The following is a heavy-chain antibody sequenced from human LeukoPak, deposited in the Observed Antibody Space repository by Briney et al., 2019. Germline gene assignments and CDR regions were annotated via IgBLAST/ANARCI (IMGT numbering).Heavy chain of an antibody. CDR3: ASDPYDFWSGYYPPVDY. CDR2: ISYDGSNK. J-gene: IGHJ4*02. CDR1: GYTFTSYA. D-gene: IGHD3-3*01. V-gene: IGHV3-30-3*01. Sequence: SCKASGYTFTSYAMHWVRQAPGRGLEWVAVISYDGSNKYYADSVKGRFTISRDNSKNTLYLQMNSLRAEDTAVYYCASDPYDFWSGYYPPVDYWGQGTLVTVSS.